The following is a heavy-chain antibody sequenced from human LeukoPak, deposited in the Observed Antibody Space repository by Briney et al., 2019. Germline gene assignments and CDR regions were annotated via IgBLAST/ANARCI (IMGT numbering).Heavy chain of an antibody. Sequence: GGSLRLSCAASGFTFSSYAMSWVRQAPGKGLEWVSIIYSGSNTYYADSVKGRFTISRDNSENTLYLQMNSLRAEDTAVYYCARVDCSGGSCYWSYWGQGTLVTVSS. CDR3: ARVDCSGGSCYWSY. V-gene: IGHV3-23*03. D-gene: IGHD2-15*01. J-gene: IGHJ4*02. CDR2: IYSGSNT. CDR1: GFTFSSYA.